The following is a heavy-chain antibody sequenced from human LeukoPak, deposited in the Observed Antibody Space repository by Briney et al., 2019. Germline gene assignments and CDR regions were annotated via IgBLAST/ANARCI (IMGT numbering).Heavy chain of an antibody. CDR1: GFTFSSYA. D-gene: IGHD6-13*01. V-gene: IGHV3-23*01. CDR3: SKGIGGTSWYWPFDC. Sequence: PGRSLRLSCAASGFTFSSYAMGWVRQAPGKGLEWVSGISGSGGSTYSADSLKGRFTISRDNSKNTVYLGMNNLRAEDTAVYYCSKGIGGTSWYWPFDCWGQGTLVTVAS. J-gene: IGHJ4*02. CDR2: ISGSGGST.